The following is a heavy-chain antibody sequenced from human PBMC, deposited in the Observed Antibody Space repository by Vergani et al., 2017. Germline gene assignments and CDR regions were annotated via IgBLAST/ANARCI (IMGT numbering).Heavy chain of an antibody. J-gene: IGHJ4*02. CDR1: GFTFSSYG. D-gene: IGHD3-22*01. Sequence: QVQLVESGGGVVQPGRSLRLSCAASGFTFSSYGMHWVRQAPGKGLEWVAVIWYDGSNNYYADSVKGRFTISRDNSKNTLYLQMNILRAKDTAVYYCAKAVYYDITNVDFWGQGTLVTVSS. CDR3: AKAVYYDITNVDF. CDR2: IWYDGSNN. V-gene: IGHV3-33*06.